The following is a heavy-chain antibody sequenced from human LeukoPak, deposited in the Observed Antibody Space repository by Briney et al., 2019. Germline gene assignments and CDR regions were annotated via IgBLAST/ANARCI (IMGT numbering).Heavy chain of an antibody. CDR3: ARVRGYSYGSGYYYYGMDV. CDR1: GGSFSGYY. V-gene: IGHV4-34*01. CDR2: INHSGST. D-gene: IGHD5-18*01. Sequence: SETLSLTCAVYGGSFSGYYWSWIRQPPGKGLEWIGEINHSGSTNYNPSLKSRVTISVDTSKNQFSLKLSSVTAADTAVYYCARVRGYSYGSGYYYYGMDVWGQGTTVTVSS. J-gene: IGHJ6*02.